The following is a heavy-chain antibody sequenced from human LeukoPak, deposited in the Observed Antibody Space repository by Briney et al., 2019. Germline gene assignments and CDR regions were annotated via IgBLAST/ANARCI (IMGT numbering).Heavy chain of an antibody. D-gene: IGHD3-10*02. Sequence: PGGSLRLSCEASGFTFGNFGMTWVRQAPGKGLQWVSGITGSTTWTYYAASVKGRFTVSRDNSQNTLHLQMNSLRADDKAVYYCARELVSSGTGYFDLWGRGTLVTVSS. CDR2: ITGSTTWT. V-gene: IGHV3-23*01. CDR1: GFTFGNFG. J-gene: IGHJ2*01. CDR3: ARELVSSGTGYFDL.